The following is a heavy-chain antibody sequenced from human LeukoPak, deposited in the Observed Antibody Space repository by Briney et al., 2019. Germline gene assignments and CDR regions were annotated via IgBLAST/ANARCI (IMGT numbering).Heavy chain of an antibody. J-gene: IGHJ4*02. CDR1: GGSITSTSYY. CDR3: ASTHYDILTPSYYVDF. D-gene: IGHD3-9*01. CDR2: MYYGGST. Sequence: SETLSLTCTVSGGSITSTSYYWGWIRQPPGKGLEWIGSMYYGGSTYSNPSLKSRVTISVDTSKNQFSLNLSSVTASVTAVFYCASTHYDILTPSYYVDFWGQGTLVTVSS. V-gene: IGHV4-39*01.